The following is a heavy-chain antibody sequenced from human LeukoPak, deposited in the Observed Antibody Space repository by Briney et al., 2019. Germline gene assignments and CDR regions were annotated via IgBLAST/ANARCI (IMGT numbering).Heavy chain of an antibody. CDR3: AKRYCSGGSCSYYYYYMDV. Sequence: GRSLRLSCAASGFTFSSYAMSWVRQAPGKGLEWVSAISGSGGSTYYADSVKGRFTISRDNSKNTLYLQMNSLRAEDTAVYYCAKRYCSGGSCSYYYYYMDVWGKGTTVTVSS. J-gene: IGHJ6*03. CDR1: GFTFSSYA. V-gene: IGHV3-23*01. D-gene: IGHD2-15*01. CDR2: ISGSGGST.